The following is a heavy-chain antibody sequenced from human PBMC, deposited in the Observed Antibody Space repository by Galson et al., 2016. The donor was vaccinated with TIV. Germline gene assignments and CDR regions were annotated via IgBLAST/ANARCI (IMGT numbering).Heavy chain of an antibody. V-gene: IGHV1-18*01. CDR3: ARDLYYYDSNGYNQGFDI. J-gene: IGHJ3*02. CDR2: ISAYNGDT. Sequence: SVKVSCKASGYTFTSNGISWVRQAPGQGLEWMGWISAYNGDTNHAQKFQGRVTMTTDTSTSTAYMELRSLRSDDTAVYYCARDLYYYDSNGYNQGFDIWGQGTMVTVSS. CDR1: GYTFTSNG. D-gene: IGHD3-22*01.